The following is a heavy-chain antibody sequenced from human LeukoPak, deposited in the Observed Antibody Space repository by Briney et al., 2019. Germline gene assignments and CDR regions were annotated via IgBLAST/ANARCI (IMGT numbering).Heavy chain of an antibody. Sequence: GGSLRLSCAASEFTFNSYAMHWVRQAPGKGLEWVAVISYDGSNKYYADSVKGRFTISRDNSKNTLYLQMNSLRAEDTAVYYCATCITMVRGVISTPPDYWGQGTLVTVSS. V-gene: IGHV3-30*04. CDR3: ATCITMVRGVISTPPDY. D-gene: IGHD3-10*01. CDR2: ISYDGSNK. CDR1: EFTFNSYA. J-gene: IGHJ4*02.